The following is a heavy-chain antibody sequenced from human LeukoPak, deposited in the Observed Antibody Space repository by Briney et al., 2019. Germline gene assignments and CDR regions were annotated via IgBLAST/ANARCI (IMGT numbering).Heavy chain of an antibody. CDR1: GFTFSSYS. CDR2: ISSSSSYI. CDR3: ARVWQQLVLGDAFDI. J-gene: IGHJ3*02. V-gene: IGHV3-21*01. Sequence: GGSLRISCAASGFTFSSYSMNWVRQAPGKGMEWVSSISSSSSYIYYADSVKGRFTISRDNAKNSLYLQMNSLKAEDTAVYYCARVWQQLVLGDAFDIWGQGTMVTVSS. D-gene: IGHD6-13*01.